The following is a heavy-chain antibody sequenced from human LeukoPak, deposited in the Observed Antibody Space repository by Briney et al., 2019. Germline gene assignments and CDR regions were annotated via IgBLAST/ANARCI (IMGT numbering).Heavy chain of an antibody. D-gene: IGHD6-19*01. CDR1: GGSISSYY. CDR3: ARLLTAYSSGWPHYFDY. Sequence: PSETLSLTCTVSGGSISSYYWSWIRQPPGKGLEWIGYIYYSGSTNYNPSLKSRVTISVDTSKNQFSLKLSSVTAADTAVYYCARLLTAYSSGWPHYFDYWGQGTLVTVSS. V-gene: IGHV4-59*08. J-gene: IGHJ4*02. CDR2: IYYSGST.